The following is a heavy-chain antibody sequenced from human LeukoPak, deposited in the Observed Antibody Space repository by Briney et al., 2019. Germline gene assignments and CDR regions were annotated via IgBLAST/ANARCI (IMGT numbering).Heavy chain of an antibody. Sequence: GGSLRLSCAASGFIVSSNFMSWVRQAPGKGLEWVSFIYSGGSTYYADSVKGRFTISRDNSKNTLYLQMNSLRAEDTAVYYCASDFGYWGQGTLVTVSS. V-gene: IGHV3-53*01. CDR1: GFIVSSNF. CDR2: IYSGGST. CDR3: ASDFGY. J-gene: IGHJ4*02.